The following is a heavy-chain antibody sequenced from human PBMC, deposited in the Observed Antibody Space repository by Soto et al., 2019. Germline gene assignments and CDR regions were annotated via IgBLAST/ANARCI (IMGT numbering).Heavy chain of an antibody. Sequence: ASVKVSCKASGYTFTGYYMHWVRQAPGQGLEWMGWINPNSGGTNYAQKFQGWVTMTRDTSISTAYMELSRLRSDDTAVYYCARDPGVTATYYFDYSGPGTLVTVSS. CDR2: INPNSGGT. CDR1: GYTFTGYY. J-gene: IGHJ4*02. CDR3: ARDPGVTATYYFDY. D-gene: IGHD2-21*02. V-gene: IGHV1-2*04.